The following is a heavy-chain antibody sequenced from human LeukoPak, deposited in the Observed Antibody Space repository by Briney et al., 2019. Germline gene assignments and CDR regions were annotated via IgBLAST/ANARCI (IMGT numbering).Heavy chain of an antibody. D-gene: IGHD6-19*01. CDR3: TRGIGWLCDT. CDR1: GFTFSSYW. Sequence: PGGSLRLSCAASGFTFSSYWMSWVRQVPGKGLEWVAKIKQDGSEKYYVDSVKGRFTISRDNAETSLYLQMNSLRAEDTAMYFCTRGIGWLCDTWGQGTLVTVSS. CDR2: IKQDGSEK. J-gene: IGHJ5*02. V-gene: IGHV3-7*01.